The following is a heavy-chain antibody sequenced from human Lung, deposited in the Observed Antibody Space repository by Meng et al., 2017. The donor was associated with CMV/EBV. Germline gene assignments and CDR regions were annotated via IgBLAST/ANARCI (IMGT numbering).Heavy chain of an antibody. Sequence: GESLKISCAASGFSFSDYYMNWIRQAPGKGLEWVSYISSTGSTIYYAASVKGRFTISRDNAKNSVYLQMNSLRAEDTAVYYCASPPLSYGMDVWGQGTTVTVSS. CDR1: GFSFSDYY. V-gene: IGHV3-11*01. CDR3: ASPPLSYGMDV. CDR2: ISSTGSTI. J-gene: IGHJ6*02.